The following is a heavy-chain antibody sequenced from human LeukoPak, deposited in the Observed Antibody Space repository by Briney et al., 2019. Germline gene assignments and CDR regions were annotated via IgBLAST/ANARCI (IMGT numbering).Heavy chain of an antibody. D-gene: IGHD2-21*02. CDR3: AKPAYCGGDCYSSPFQH. J-gene: IGHJ1*01. V-gene: IGHV3-30*18. CDR1: GFTFSSSG. Sequence: GGSLRLSCAASGFTFSSSGMHWVRQAPGKGLEWVAFVSYDGGRKYYADSVKGRFTISRDNSKNTLYLQMNSLRAEDTAVYYCAKPAYCGGDCYSSPFQHWGQGTLVTVSS. CDR2: VSYDGGRK.